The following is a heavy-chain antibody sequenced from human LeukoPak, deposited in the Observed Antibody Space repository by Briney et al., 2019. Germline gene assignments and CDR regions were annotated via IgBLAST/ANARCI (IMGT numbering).Heavy chain of an antibody. CDR1: GGSIRTYY. Sequence: PSETLSLTCTVSGGSIRTYYWGLIRQPPGKGLEFIGTVYSNGNTQYNPSLKSRVTISGDTSKNQFSLRLRSVTAADTAVYYCAKYQSGTMLDYWGQGILVTVSS. CDR2: VYSNGNT. CDR3: AKYQSGTMLDY. J-gene: IGHJ4*02. D-gene: IGHD6-13*01. V-gene: IGHV4-39*01.